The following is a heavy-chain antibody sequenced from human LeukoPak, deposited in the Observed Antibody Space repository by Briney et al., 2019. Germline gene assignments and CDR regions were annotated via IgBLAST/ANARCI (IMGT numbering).Heavy chain of an antibody. CDR2: ISHSGIGT. J-gene: IGHJ3*02. CDR1: GFTFSSYG. V-gene: IGHV3-23*01. D-gene: IGHD6-19*01. Sequence: GGSLRLSCAASGFTFSSYGMHWVRQAPGKGLEWVSGISHSGIGTYYADSIKGRFTISGDNSKNTLYLQMNSLRGDDTAVYYCAKDAVGGSGWPDAFDIWGQGTMVTVSS. CDR3: AKDAVGGSGWPDAFDI.